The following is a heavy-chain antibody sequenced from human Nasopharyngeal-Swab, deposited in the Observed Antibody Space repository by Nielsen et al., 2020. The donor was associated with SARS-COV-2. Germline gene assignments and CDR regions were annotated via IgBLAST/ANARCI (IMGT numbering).Heavy chain of an antibody. CDR3: ARSFEGSSGYYYDYFDY. Sequence: GESLKISCAASGSTFSDYYMSWIRQAPGKGLEWVSYISSSGSTIYYADSVKGRFTISRDNAKNSLYLQMNSLRAEDTAVYYCARSFEGSSGYYYDYFDYWGQGTLVTVSS. V-gene: IGHV3-11*04. CDR2: ISSSGSTI. CDR1: GSTFSDYY. J-gene: IGHJ4*02. D-gene: IGHD3-22*01.